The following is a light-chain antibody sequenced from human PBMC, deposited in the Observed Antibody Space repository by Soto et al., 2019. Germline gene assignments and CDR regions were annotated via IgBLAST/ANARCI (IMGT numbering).Light chain of an antibody. CDR3: QQYNNWPPLT. CDR2: GAS. CDR1: QSGSSSY. V-gene: IGKV3-15*01. Sequence: IVLTQSPGTVSLSPGERATLSCRASQSGSSSYLAWYQQKPGQAPRLLIYGASTRATGIPARFSGSGSGTEFTLTISSLQSEDFAVYYCQQYNNWPPLTFGGGTKVDIK. J-gene: IGKJ4*01.